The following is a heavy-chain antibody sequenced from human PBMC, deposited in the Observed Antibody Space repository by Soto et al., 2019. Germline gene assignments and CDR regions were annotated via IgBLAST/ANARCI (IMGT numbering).Heavy chain of an antibody. D-gene: IGHD3-10*01. CDR2: ISGSGGST. V-gene: IGHV3-23*01. CDR1: GFTFSSYA. Sequence: HPGGSLRLSCAASGFTFSSYAMSWVRQAPGKGLEWVSAISGSGGSTYYADSVKGRFTISRDNSKNTLYLQMNSLRAEDTAVYYCAKVKKFGGQKQGLLWFGGARKINWFDPWGQGTLVTVSS. J-gene: IGHJ5*02. CDR3: AKVKKFGGQKQGLLWFGGARKINWFDP.